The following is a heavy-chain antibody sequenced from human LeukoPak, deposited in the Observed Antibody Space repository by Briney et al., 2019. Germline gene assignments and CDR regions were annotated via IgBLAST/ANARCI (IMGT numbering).Heavy chain of an antibody. Sequence: SETLSLTCTVSGGSIGDYYWSWIREPPGKGLEWIGYLYYSRNTNYSPSLKSRVTISADTSKNQVYLKLRSVTAADTAVYYCVRDLWGAGGSRDWGQGIPVIVSS. CDR3: VRDLWGAGGSRD. J-gene: IGHJ1*01. CDR2: LYYSRNT. CDR1: GGSIGDYY. V-gene: IGHV4-59*01. D-gene: IGHD6-13*01.